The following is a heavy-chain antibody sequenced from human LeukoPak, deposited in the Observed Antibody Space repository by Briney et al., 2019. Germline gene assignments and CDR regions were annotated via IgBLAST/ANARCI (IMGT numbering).Heavy chain of an antibody. D-gene: IGHD3-22*01. CDR2: MFYSGGA. CDR3: ARDSLHYFDTSGYGFDI. Sequence: SETLFLTCSVSGGSISSYYWSWIRQPPGKGLEWIGYMFYSGGASYNPSLKSRVTISLDTSQNQFSLKLSSVTAADTAVYYCARDSLHYFDTSGYGFDIWGQGTMVTVSS. CDR1: GGSISSYY. J-gene: IGHJ3*02. V-gene: IGHV4-59*01.